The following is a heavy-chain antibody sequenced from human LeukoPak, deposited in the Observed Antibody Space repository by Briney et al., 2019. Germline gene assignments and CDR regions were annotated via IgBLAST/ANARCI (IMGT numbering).Heavy chain of an antibody. Sequence: NPSETLSLTCTVPGGSISSDYWSWLRQPPGKGLEWIGYIYYSGSTNYNPSLKSRVTISVDTSKNQFSLKLSSVTAADTAVYYCARGRGYYDDTPFDYWGQGTLVTVSS. CDR1: GGSISSDY. D-gene: IGHD3-22*01. CDR3: ARGRGYYDDTPFDY. J-gene: IGHJ4*02. CDR2: IYYSGST. V-gene: IGHV4-59*01.